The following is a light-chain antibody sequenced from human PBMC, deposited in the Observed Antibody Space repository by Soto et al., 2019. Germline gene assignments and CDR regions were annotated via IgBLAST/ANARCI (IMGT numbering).Light chain of an antibody. Sequence: EIVLTQSPATLSFSAGERATLSCRASQSGDTYLAWYQHKPCQAPRLLIYDASNRATGIPARFSGSGSGTDVSLSISSLEPEDFAVYYCQQRSTWPLTFGEGTKVEIK. CDR3: QQRSTWPLT. CDR1: QSGDTY. V-gene: IGKV3-11*01. CDR2: DAS. J-gene: IGKJ4*01.